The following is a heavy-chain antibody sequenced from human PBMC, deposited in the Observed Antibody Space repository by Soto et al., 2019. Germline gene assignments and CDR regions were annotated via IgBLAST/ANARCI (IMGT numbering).Heavy chain of an antibody. J-gene: IGHJ4*02. CDR2: VSHDGRNT. D-gene: IGHD6-19*01. CDR3: AKGGRQWLVTSDFDY. Sequence: VQLVESGGGVVQPGRSLRLSCAASGFTFSDYARHWVRQAPGKGLEWVAVVSHDGRNTHYADSVKGRFTISRDSSKNTVSVEMPSLRAEDTAVYYCAKGGRQWLVTSDFDYWGQGALVTVSS. CDR1: GFTFSDYA. V-gene: IGHV3-30*18.